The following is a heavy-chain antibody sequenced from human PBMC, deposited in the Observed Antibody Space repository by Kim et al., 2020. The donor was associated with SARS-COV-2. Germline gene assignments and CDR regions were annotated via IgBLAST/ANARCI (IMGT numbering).Heavy chain of an antibody. CDR3: ARDPGVGARHWFDH. V-gene: IGHV3-30*07. Sequence: YAGYVKGRVTISRDNSKNTLYLQMNSLRAGDTAVYYCARDPGVGARHWFDHWGQGTRVTVSS. D-gene: IGHD2-8*01. J-gene: IGHJ5*02.